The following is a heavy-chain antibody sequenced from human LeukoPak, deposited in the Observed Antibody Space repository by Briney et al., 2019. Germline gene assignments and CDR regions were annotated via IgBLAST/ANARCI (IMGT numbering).Heavy chain of an antibody. CDR2: INHSGST. J-gene: IGHJ4*02. CDR1: GGSFSGYY. D-gene: IGHD3-9*01. V-gene: IGHV4-34*01. Sequence: SSETLSLTCAVYGGSFSGYYWSWIRQPPGKWLEWIGEINHSGSTNYNPSLKSRVTISVDTSKNQFSRELSSVTAADTAVYYCARVYFPYYDILTGYPFGDYFDYWGQGTLVTVSS. CDR3: ARVYFPYYDILTGYPFGDYFDY.